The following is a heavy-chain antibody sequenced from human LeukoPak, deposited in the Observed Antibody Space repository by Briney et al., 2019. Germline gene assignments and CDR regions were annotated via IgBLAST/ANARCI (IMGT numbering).Heavy chain of an antibody. CDR3: AKGGGSYFRRVTYYYYYMDG. D-gene: IGHD1-26*01. V-gene: IGHV3-23*01. Sequence: GGSLRLSCAACEFIFGSYAMSWVRQAPGKGVQWVSGISGSGDSTYYADSVNGRFTISRDNSKNTLYLQMIRLRAEDTAVYYCAKGGGSYFRRVTYYYYYMDGWGKGTTVTVSS. J-gene: IGHJ6*03. CDR1: EFIFGSYA. CDR2: ISGSGDST.